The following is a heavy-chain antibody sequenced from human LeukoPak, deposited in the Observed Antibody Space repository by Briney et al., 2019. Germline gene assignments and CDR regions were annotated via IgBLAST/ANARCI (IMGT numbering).Heavy chain of an antibody. V-gene: IGHV3-7*03. J-gene: IGHJ4*02. Sequence: GGSLRLSCAASGFTFSNNWMTWVRQAPGKGLEWVANIKPDGGEKNYVDSVKGRFTISRDNAKNSLYLQMNSLRAEDTALYYCAKSKSYYYDSSGSPLDYWGQGTLVTVSS. D-gene: IGHD3-22*01. CDR1: GFTFSNNW. CDR2: IKPDGGEK. CDR3: AKSKSYYYDSSGSPLDY.